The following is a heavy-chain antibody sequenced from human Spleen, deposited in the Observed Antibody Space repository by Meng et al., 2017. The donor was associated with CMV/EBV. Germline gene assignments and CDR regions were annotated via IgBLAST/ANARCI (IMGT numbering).Heavy chain of an antibody. Sequence: VPLRHGGAGVLKPSEALSLPAAVYGGSFSGYYWSWIRQPPGKGLELIGEINHSGSTNYNPSLKSRVTMSVDTSKNQFSLKLSSVTAADTAVYYCAREPYSSSSFISWFDPWGQGTLVTVSS. J-gene: IGHJ5*02. CDR3: AREPYSSSSFISWFDP. CDR2: INHSGST. D-gene: IGHD6-6*01. V-gene: IGHV4-34*01. CDR1: GGSFSGYY.